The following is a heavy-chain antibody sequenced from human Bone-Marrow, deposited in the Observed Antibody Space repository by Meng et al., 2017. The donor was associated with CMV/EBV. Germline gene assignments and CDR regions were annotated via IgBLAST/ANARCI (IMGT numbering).Heavy chain of an antibody. CDR1: GYTFTSYG. D-gene: IGHD5-18*01. Sequence: ASVKVSCKASGYTFTSYGISWVRQAHGQGLEWMGWISAYNGNTNYAQKLQGRVTMTTDTSTSTAYMELRSLRSDDTAVYYCARVGIQLWLLSPTRGMDVWGQGTTVTVSS. V-gene: IGHV1-18*01. CDR3: ARVGIQLWLLSPTRGMDV. CDR2: ISAYNGNT. J-gene: IGHJ6*02.